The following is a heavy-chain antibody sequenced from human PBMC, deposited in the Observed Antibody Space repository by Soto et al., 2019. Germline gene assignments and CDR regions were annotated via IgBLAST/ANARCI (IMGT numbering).Heavy chain of an antibody. D-gene: IGHD3-10*01. CDR3: SLMRGSGLFGMDV. J-gene: IGHJ6*02. CDR1: GFSLSVSGVG. Sequence: SGPNVGEPTQTLTLTCTFSGFSLSVSGVGVGWIRQPPGKALEWLALIFSNDDKRYSTSLHSRLTITKDTSKNQVVLIMTNMEPVDTATYYCSLMRGSGLFGMDVFGLGNTLTVSS. CDR2: IFSNDDK. V-gene: IGHV2-5*01.